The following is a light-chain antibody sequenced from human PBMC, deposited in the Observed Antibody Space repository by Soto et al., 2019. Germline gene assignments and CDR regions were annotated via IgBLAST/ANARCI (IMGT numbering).Light chain of an antibody. CDR1: QRVDSY. Sequence: DIQVTQSPSSLSASVGDSVTLSCQTSQRVDSYIHWYQHQSGKPPKLLIYAASTLQDGVPSRFSGGGSGPAFSLIITGLQPGDSATYYCQQTYTSVATFGQGTKG. V-gene: IGKV1-39*01. CDR2: AAS. CDR3: QQTYTSVAT. J-gene: IGKJ1*01.